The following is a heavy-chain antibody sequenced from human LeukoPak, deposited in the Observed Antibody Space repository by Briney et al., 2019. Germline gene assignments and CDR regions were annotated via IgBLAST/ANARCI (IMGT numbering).Heavy chain of an antibody. CDR2: ITGSGERT. CDR3: VGALNIDFFDY. J-gene: IGHJ4*02. Sequence: GGSLRLSCAASGFIFSSSAMSWVRQAPGKGREWISTITGSGERTYYADSVKGRFTISRDNSKNILYLQMNSLRAEDTALYTCVGALNIDFFDYWGQGTLVTVSS. V-gene: IGHV3-23*01. CDR1: GFIFSSSA. D-gene: IGHD3-16*01.